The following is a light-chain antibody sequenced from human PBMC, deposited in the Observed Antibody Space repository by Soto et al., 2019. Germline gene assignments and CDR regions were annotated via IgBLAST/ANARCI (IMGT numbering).Light chain of an antibody. Sequence: QSVLTQPPSVSGAPGQRGTISCTGSNSNIGAGYDVNWYQHLPGTAPKLLIYGDTIRPSGVPDRFSGSKSATSASLAIAGLQVEDEGDYYCQSYDSSLSGPVLFGGGTKVTVL. CDR2: GDT. CDR1: NSNIGAGYD. J-gene: IGLJ2*01. CDR3: QSYDSSLSGPVL. V-gene: IGLV1-40*01.